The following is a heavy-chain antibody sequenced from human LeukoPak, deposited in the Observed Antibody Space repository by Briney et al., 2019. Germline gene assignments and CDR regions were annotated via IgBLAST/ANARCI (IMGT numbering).Heavy chain of an antibody. D-gene: IGHD2-15*01. CDR1: GFTFSDYY. CDR3: ARDCSGGSCYSGGDYGDYVRWFDP. J-gene: IGHJ5*02. Sequence: PGGSLRLSCAASGFTFSDYYMSWIRQAPGKGLEWVSYISSSGSTIYYAGSVKGRFTISRDNAKNSLYLQMNSLRAEDTAVYYCARDCSGGSCYSGGDYGDYVRWFDPWGQGTLVTVSS. V-gene: IGHV3-11*01. CDR2: ISSSGSTI.